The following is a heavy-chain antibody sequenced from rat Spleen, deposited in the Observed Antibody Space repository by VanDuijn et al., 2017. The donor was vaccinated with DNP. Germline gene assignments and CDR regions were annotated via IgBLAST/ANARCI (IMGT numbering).Heavy chain of an antibody. D-gene: IGHD4-1*01. CDR1: GYSITRNFR. CDR3: ARYITGIVFDY. J-gene: IGHJ2*01. V-gene: IGHV3-3*01. CDR2: INSAGST. Sequence: EVQLQESGPGLVESSQSLSLTCSVTGYSITRNFRWSWIRKFPGNTLEWMGYINSAGSTDYNPSLKSRISITRDTSKNQFFLQVNSVTTDDTATYYCARYITGIVFDYWGQGVMVTVSS.